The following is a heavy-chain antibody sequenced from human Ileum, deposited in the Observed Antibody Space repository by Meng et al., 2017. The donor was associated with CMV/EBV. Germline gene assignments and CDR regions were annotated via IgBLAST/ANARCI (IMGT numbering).Heavy chain of an antibody. CDR2: LNNDGSGR. J-gene: IGHJ5*02. D-gene: IGHD3-16*01. CDR3: ARGDTYAYLS. CDR1: GFTFRNSW. Sequence: LSCAASGFTFRNSWMHWVRQAPGKGLEWVSRLNNDGSGRNYADSVKGRFTISRDNAKSTLYLQMNSLRAEDTAVYYCARGDTYAYLSWGQGTLVTVSS. V-gene: IGHV3-74*01.